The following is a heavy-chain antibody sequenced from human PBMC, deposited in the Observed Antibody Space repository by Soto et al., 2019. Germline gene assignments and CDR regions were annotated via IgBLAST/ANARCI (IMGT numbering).Heavy chain of an antibody. V-gene: IGHV4-4*03. CDR3: AVTVTTSSRNYYYYYGMDV. D-gene: IGHD4-17*01. CDR1: GGSISSSNW. Sequence: PGTLSLTCAVSGGSISSSNWWSWVRQPPGKELEWIGEIYHSGSTNYNPSLKSRVTISVDKSKNQFSLKLSSVTAADTAVYYCAVTVTTSSRNYYYYYGMDVWGQGTTVTVSS. CDR2: IYHSGST. J-gene: IGHJ6*01.